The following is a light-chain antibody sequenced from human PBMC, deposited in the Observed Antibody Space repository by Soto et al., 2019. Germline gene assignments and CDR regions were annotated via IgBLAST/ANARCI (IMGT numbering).Light chain of an antibody. J-gene: IGKJ4*01. V-gene: IGKV3-11*01. CDR1: HSVTSY. Sequence: EIVLTQSPATLSLSPGERATLSCRASHSVTSYLAWYQQKPGQAPRLLIHDASNRATGIPARFSGSGSGTDFTLTITSLEPEDVGVYYCQQRSDWPPLTFGGGTKVDIK. CDR2: DAS. CDR3: QQRSDWPPLT.